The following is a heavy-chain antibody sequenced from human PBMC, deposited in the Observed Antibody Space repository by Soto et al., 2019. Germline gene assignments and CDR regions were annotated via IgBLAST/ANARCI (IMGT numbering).Heavy chain of an antibody. J-gene: IGHJ1*01. V-gene: IGHV3-23*01. CDR2: ISGGGGKT. CDR3: SNEGSPPVFQH. Sequence: GGSLRLSCAASGFTFSSYAMSWVRQAPGKGLEWVSAISGGGGKTYYADSVKGRFTISRDNSKNTLSILLNSLRAEDPAVYYCSNEGSPPVFQHRGQGTLVTVSA. CDR1: GFTFSSYA.